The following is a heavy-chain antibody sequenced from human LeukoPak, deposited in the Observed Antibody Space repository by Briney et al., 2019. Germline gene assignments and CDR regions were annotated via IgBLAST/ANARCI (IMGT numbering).Heavy chain of an antibody. CDR2: ISYSGSA. J-gene: IGHJ4*02. Sequence: KPSETLSLTCTVSGGSINTYYWSWIRQPPGKGLEWIGSISYSGSAIYNPSLKSRVTISVDSSKNQFSLNLSSVTAADTAVYYCARHYYGDYYFDYWGQGTLVTVSS. CDR3: ARHYYGDYYFDY. V-gene: IGHV4-59*01. CDR1: GGSINTYY. D-gene: IGHD4-17*01.